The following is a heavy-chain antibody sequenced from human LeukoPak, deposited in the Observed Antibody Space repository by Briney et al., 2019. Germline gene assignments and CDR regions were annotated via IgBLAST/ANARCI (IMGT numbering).Heavy chain of an antibody. CDR1: GFTFSSYS. Sequence: PGGSLRLSCAASGFTFSSYSMNWVRQAPGKGLEWVANIKQDGSEKYYVDSVKGRFTISRDNAKNSLYLQMNSLRAEDTAVYYCATLSGSFSHWGQGTLVTVSS. D-gene: IGHD3-10*01. CDR2: IKQDGSEK. CDR3: ATLSGSFSH. V-gene: IGHV3-7*01. J-gene: IGHJ4*02.